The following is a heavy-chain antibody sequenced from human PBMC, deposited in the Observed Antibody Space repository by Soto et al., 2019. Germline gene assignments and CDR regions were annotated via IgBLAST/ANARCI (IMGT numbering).Heavy chain of an antibody. CDR2: ISSGGNKV. D-gene: IGHD1-26*01. V-gene: IGHV3-48*03. CDR3: ARDAWELLDHYFDN. CDR1: GYTLSSYE. J-gene: IGHJ4*02. Sequence: EVQLVESGGGLVQPGGSLRLSCAASGYTLSSYEMNWVRQAPGKGLEWVSYISSGGNKVYYADSVKGRFTISRDNAKNSMYLQMNSLRAEDTAVYYCARDAWELLDHYFDNWGQGTLVTVSS.